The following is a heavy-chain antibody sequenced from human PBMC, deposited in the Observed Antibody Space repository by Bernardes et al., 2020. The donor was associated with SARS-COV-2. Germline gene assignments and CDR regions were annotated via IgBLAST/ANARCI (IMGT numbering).Heavy chain of an antibody. V-gene: IGHV4-61*08. CDR1: GGSISSGGYY. CDR3: AGRDVGASNCFDP. D-gene: IGHD1-26*01. J-gene: IGHJ5*02. Sequence: SETLSLTCTVSGGSISSGGYYWSWIRQHPGKGLEWIGYIYYSGSTNYNPSLKSRVTISVDTSNNQFSLKLNSLTAADTAIYYCAGRDVGASNCFDPWGQGTLVTVSS. CDR2: IYYSGST.